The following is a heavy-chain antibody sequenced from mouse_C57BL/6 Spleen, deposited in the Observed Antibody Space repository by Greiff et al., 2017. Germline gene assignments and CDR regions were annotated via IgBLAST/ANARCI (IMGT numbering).Heavy chain of an antibody. CDR2: IDPSDSET. J-gene: IGHJ4*01. V-gene: IGHV1-52*01. Sequence: VQLQQPGAELVRPGSSVKLSCKASGYTFTSYWMHWVKQRPIQGLEWIGNIDPSDSETHYNQKFKDKATLTVDKSSSTAYMQLSSLTSEDSAVYYCARSIYYYGSGYGYAMDYWGQGTSVTVSS. CDR1: GYTFTSYW. D-gene: IGHD1-1*01. CDR3: ARSIYYYGSGYGYAMDY.